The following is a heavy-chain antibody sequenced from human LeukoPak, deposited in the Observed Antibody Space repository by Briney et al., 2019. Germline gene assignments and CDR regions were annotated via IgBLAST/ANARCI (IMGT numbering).Heavy chain of an antibody. D-gene: IGHD3-22*01. CDR1: GFTFSSYE. CDR2: ISSSGSTI. Sequence: PGGSLRLSCAASGFTFSSYEMNWVRQAPGKGLEWVSYISSSGSTIYYADSVKGRFTISRDNAKNSLYLQMNSLRAEDTAVYYCARETYYYGSSGYYGVDYWGQGTLVTVSS. V-gene: IGHV3-48*03. CDR3: ARETYYYGSSGYYGVDY. J-gene: IGHJ4*02.